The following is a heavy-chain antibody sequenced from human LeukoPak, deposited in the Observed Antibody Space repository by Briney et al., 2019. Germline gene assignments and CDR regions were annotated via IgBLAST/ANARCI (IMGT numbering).Heavy chain of an antibody. CDR1: GFTFDDYA. Sequence: GGSLRLSCAASGFTFDDYAMHWVRQAPGKGLEWVSGISWNSGSIGYADSVKGRFTISRDNSKNTLYVQVNSLGTEDTAAYYCAKGSYYDSSGSFYFDYWGQGTLVTVSS. V-gene: IGHV3-9*01. CDR3: AKGSYYDSSGSFYFDY. CDR2: ISWNSGSI. J-gene: IGHJ4*02. D-gene: IGHD3-22*01.